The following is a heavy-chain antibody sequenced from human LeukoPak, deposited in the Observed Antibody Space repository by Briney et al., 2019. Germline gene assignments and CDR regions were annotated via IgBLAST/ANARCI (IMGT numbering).Heavy chain of an antibody. CDR2: IKSKTDGGTT. J-gene: IGHJ4*02. V-gene: IGHV3-15*01. D-gene: IGHD3-10*01. Sequence: GGSLRLSCVASGFSFTSAWMVWVRQAPGKGLEWVGRIKSKTDGGTTDYAAPVKGRFTISRDDSKNTLYLQMNSLKTEDTAVYYCTTVWFGELSLGYWGQGTLVTVSS. CDR1: GFSFTSAW. CDR3: TTVWFGELSLGY.